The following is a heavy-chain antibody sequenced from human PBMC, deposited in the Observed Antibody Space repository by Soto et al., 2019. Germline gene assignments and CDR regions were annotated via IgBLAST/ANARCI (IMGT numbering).Heavy chain of an antibody. CDR3: ASLAPEGCSGGSCDYFDY. D-gene: IGHD2-15*01. Sequence: ASVKVSCKASGFTFTSSAVQWVRQARGQRLEWIGWIVVGSGNTNYAQKFQERVTITRDMSTSTAYMELSSLRSEDTAVYYCASLAPEGCSGGSCDYFDYWGQGSLVPVSS. CDR1: GFTFTSSA. CDR2: IVVGSGNT. V-gene: IGHV1-58*01. J-gene: IGHJ4*02.